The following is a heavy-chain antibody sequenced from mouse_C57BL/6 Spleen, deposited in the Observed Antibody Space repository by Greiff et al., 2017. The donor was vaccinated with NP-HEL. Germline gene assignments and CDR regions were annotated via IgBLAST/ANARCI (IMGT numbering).Heavy chain of an antibody. V-gene: IGHV3-6*01. J-gene: IGHJ3*01. CDR2: ISYDGSN. D-gene: IGHD2-4*01. CDR1: GYSITSGYY. Sequence: EVQLQESGPGLVKPSQSLSLTCSVTGYSITSGYYWNWLRQFPGNKLEWMGYISYDGSNNYNPSLKNRISITRDTSKNQFFLKLNSVTTEDTATYYCARDDYDGWFAYWGQGTLVTVSA. CDR3: ARDDYDGWFAY.